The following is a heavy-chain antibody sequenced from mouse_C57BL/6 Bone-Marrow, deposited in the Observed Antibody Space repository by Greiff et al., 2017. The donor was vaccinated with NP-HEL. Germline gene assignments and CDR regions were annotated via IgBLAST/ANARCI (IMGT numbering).Heavy chain of an antibody. CDR2: IDPSDSYT. CDR1: GYTFTSYW. Sequence: QVQLKQPGAELVMPGASVKLSCKASGYTFTSYWMHWVKQRPGQGLEWIGEIDPSDSYTTYNQKFKGKATLTVDKSSSTAYMQLSSLTSEDSAVYYCSITTGYWGQGTTLTVSA. J-gene: IGHJ2*01. CDR3: SITTGY. V-gene: IGHV1-69*01. D-gene: IGHD1-1*01.